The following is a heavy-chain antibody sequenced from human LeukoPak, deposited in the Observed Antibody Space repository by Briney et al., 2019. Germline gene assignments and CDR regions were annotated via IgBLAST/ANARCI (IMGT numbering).Heavy chain of an antibody. D-gene: IGHD3-16*02. CDR1: GGSFSGYY. CDR3: ARGALWDYVWGSYRYSFDY. V-gene: IGHV4-34*01. CDR2: TNHSGST. J-gene: IGHJ4*02. Sequence: SETLSLTCAVYGGSFSGYYWSWIRQPPGKGLKWIGETNHSGSTNYNPSLKSRVTISVDTSKNQFSLKLSSVTAADTAVYYCARGALWDYVWGSYRYSFDYWGQGTLVTVSS.